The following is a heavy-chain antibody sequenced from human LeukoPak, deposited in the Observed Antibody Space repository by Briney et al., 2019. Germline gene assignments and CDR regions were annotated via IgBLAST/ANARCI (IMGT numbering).Heavy chain of an antibody. CDR3: TRVQWLVRGGIDY. CDR1: GFTFSSFW. D-gene: IGHD6-19*01. J-gene: IGHJ4*02. Sequence: GGSLRLSCAASGFTFSSFWMNWVRQVPGKGLVWVSRINSDGSITNYADSVKGRFTISRDNAKNTLSLQMNSLRAEDTAVYFCTRVQWLVRGGIDYWGQGTLVTVSS. CDR2: INSDGSIT. V-gene: IGHV3-74*01.